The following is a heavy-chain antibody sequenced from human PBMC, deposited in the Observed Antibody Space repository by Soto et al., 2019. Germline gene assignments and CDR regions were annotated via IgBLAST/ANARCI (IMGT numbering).Heavy chain of an antibody. D-gene: IGHD3-10*01. V-gene: IGHV4-31*03. CDR3: ARVAGGSVAAADY. CDR1: GGSISSGGYY. J-gene: IGHJ4*02. CDR2: IYYSGSS. Sequence: TSETLSLTCTVSGGSISSGGYYWTWIRQHPGKGLEWIGFIYYSGSSYYNPSLQSRASISVDTSKNQFFLRLTSVTAADTAVYYCARVAGGSVAAADYWGQGTLVTVSS.